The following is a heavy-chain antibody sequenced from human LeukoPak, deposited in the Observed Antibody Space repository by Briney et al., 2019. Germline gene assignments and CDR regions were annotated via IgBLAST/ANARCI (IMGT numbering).Heavy chain of an antibody. Sequence: SENLSLTCTVSGGSISSYYWSWIRQPPGKGLEWIGYIYTSGSTNYNPSLKSRVTMSVDTSKNQFSLKLSSVTAADTAVYYCASSYDFWSGPYMDVWGKGTTVTVSS. CDR2: IYTSGST. D-gene: IGHD3-3*01. CDR3: ASSYDFWSGPYMDV. V-gene: IGHV4-4*08. CDR1: GGSISSYY. J-gene: IGHJ6*03.